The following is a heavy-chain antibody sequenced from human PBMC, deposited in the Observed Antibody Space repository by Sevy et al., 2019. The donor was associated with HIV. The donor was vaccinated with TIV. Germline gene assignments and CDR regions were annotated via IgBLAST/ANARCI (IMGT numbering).Heavy chain of an antibody. CDR3: AGGGGSGYDYYD. CDR2: MNPNSGNT. CDR1: GYTFTSYD. J-gene: IGHJ4*02. Sequence: ASVKVSCKASGYTFTSYDINWVRQATGQGLEWMGWMNPNSGNTGYAQKFQGRVTMTRNTSVSTAYMELGSLRSEDTAVYYCAGGGGSGYDYYDWGQGTLVTVSS. D-gene: IGHD5-12*01. V-gene: IGHV1-8*01.